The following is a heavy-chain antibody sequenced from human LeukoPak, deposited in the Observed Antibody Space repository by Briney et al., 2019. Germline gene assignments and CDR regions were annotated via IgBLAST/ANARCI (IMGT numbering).Heavy chain of an antibody. CDR3: AKSLDYGGNRARLDF. J-gene: IGHJ4*02. D-gene: IGHD4-23*01. CDR1: GFTSSTYG. V-gene: IGHV3-23*01. Sequence: PGGTLRLSCAASGFTSSTYGMNWVRQAPGKGLEWVSAVSGSGSTTYYARSVKGRFTVSRDNSKNTLYLQMNSLRGDDTAVYYCAKSLDYGGNRARLDFWGQGTLVTVSS. CDR2: VSGSGSTT.